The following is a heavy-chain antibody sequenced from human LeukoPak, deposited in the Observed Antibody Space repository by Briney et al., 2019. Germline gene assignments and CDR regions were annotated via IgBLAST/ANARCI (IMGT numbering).Heavy chain of an antibody. CDR2: MSYDGRNQ. V-gene: IGHV3-30*03. CDR3: ARHPNSNWDY. Sequence: GGSLRLSCAASGFNFSSYGMFWVRQAPGKGLEWVAVMSYDGRNQYHADSVKGRFTASRDNAQNSLYLQMNSLRVEDTAVYYCARHPNSNWDYWGQGTLVTVSS. D-gene: IGHD6-13*01. J-gene: IGHJ4*02. CDR1: GFNFSSYG.